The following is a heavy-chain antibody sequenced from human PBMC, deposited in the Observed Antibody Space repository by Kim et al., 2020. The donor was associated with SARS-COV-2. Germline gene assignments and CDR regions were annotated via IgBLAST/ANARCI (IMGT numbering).Heavy chain of an antibody. CDR3: ARDRRGYSYGYWFDP. D-gene: IGHD5-18*01. Sequence: SETLSLTCAVYGGSFSGYYWSWIRQPPGKGLEWIGEINHSGSTNYNPSLKSRVTISVDTSKNQFSLKLSSVTAADTAVYYCARDRRGYSYGYWFDPWGQGTLVTVSS. CDR1: GGSFSGYY. CDR2: INHSGST. J-gene: IGHJ5*02. V-gene: IGHV4-34*01.